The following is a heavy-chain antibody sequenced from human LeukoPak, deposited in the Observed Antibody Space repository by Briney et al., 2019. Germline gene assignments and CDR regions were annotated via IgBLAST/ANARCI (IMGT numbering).Heavy chain of an antibody. CDR2: MYYTGST. CDR1: GASISSNY. Sequence: SSETLSLTCTVSGASISSNYWSWIRQPPGKGLEYIGYMYYTGSTNYNPSLKSRVTISVDTSKNQFSLKLSSVTAADTAVYYCARAAVKYYFDYWGQGTLVTVSS. V-gene: IGHV4-59*01. D-gene: IGHD4-17*01. J-gene: IGHJ4*02. CDR3: ARAAVKYYFDY.